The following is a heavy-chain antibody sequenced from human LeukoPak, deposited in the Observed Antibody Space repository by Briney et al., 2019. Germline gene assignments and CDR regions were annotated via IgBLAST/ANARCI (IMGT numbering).Heavy chain of an antibody. J-gene: IGHJ4*02. CDR3: AKDMDAVTTFGDFDY. CDR1: GFTFDDYA. Sequence: GGSLRLSCAASGFTFDDYAMHWVRQAPGKGLEWVSGISWNSGSIGYADSVKGRFTISRDNAKNSLYLQMNSLRAEDTALYYCAKDMDAVTTFGDFDYWGQGTLVTVSS. V-gene: IGHV3-9*01. CDR2: ISWNSGSI. D-gene: IGHD3-10*02.